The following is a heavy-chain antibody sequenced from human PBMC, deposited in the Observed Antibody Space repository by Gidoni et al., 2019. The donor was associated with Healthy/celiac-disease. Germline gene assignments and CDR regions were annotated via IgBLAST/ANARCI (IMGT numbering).Heavy chain of an antibody. CDR1: GFSLSTSRVG. J-gene: IGHJ4*02. CDR2: IYWNDDK. V-gene: IGHV2-5*01. CDR3: AHSYSSGWYAEPISHFDY. Sequence: QITLKESGPTLVTPTQTLTLTCTFSGFSLSTSRVGVGWIRQPPGKALEWLALIYWNDDKRYSPSLKSRLTITKDTSKNQVVLTMTNMDPVDTATYYCAHSYSSGWYAEPISHFDYWGQGTLVTVSS. D-gene: IGHD6-19*01.